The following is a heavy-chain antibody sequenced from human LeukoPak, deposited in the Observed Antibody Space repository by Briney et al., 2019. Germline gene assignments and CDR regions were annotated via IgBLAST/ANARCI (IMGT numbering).Heavy chain of an antibody. J-gene: IGHJ6*02. CDR2: INHSGGT. Sequence: SETLSLTCAVYGGSFSGYYWSWIRQPPGKGLEWIGEINHSGGTNYNPSLKSRVTISVDTSKNQFSLKLSSVTAADTAVYYCARGPRWTPGKWGMDVWGQGTTVTVSS. V-gene: IGHV4-34*01. CDR3: ARGPRWTPGKWGMDV. CDR1: GGSFSGYY. D-gene: IGHD5-24*01.